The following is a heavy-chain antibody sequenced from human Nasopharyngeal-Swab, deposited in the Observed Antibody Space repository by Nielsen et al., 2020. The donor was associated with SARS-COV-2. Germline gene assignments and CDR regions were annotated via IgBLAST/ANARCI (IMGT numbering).Heavy chain of an antibody. V-gene: IGHV3-21*01. CDR1: GFTFSSYT. CDR2: TNAAGTYA. J-gene: IGHJ3*01. Sequence: GGSLRLSCAASGFTFSSYTMNWVRQAPGKGLVWVASTNAAGTYAHYADSVKGRFTISRENAKNSLYLQMNSLGAEDTAVYYCLRGDSRDAWGQGTMVTVSS. CDR3: LRGDSRDA. D-gene: IGHD3-22*01.